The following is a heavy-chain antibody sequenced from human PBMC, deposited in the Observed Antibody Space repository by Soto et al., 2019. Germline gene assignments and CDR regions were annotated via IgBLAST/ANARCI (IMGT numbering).Heavy chain of an antibody. CDR1: GFTFSSYA. CDR2: ISYDGSNK. Sequence: RRLSCAASGFTFSSYAMHWVRQAPGKGLEWVAVISYDGSNKYYADSVKGRFTISRDNSKNTLYLQMNSLRAEDTAVYYCARDMDYYDSSGPPMRPYYYYGMDVWGQGTTVTVSS. D-gene: IGHD3-22*01. CDR3: ARDMDYYDSSGPPMRPYYYYGMDV. V-gene: IGHV3-30-3*01. J-gene: IGHJ6*02.